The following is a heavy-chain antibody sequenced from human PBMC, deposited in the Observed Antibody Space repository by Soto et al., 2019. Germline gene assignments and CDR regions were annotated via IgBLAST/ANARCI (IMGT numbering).Heavy chain of an antibody. CDR1: GYTFTSYG. J-gene: IGHJ6*02. Sequence: VKVSCKASGYTFTSYGISWVRQAPGQGLEWMGWISAYNGNTNYAQKLQGRVTMTTDTSTSTAYMELSRLRSDDTAVYYCARVRVPAAMVRRDDGMDVWGEGTTVTV. V-gene: IGHV1-18*01. D-gene: IGHD2-2*01. CDR3: ARVRVPAAMVRRDDGMDV. CDR2: ISAYNGNT.